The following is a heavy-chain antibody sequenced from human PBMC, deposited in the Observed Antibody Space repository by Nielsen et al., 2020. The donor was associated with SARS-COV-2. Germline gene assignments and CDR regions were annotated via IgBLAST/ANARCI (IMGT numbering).Heavy chain of an antibody. CDR2: INPNSGGT. Sequence: ASVKVSCKASGYTFTGYYMHWVRQAPGQGLEWMGWINPNSGGTNYAQKFQGWVTMTRDTSTSTAYMELRSLRSDDTAVYYCARDKWNSGSPRSFDYWGQGTLVTVSS. D-gene: IGHD1-26*01. CDR1: GYTFTGYY. V-gene: IGHV1-2*04. J-gene: IGHJ4*02. CDR3: ARDKWNSGSPRSFDY.